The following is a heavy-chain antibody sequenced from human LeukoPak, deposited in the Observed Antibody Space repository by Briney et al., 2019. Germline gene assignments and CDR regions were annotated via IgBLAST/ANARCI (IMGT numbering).Heavy chain of an antibody. CDR3: ARPRRDGYKNRDGYYYYMDV. J-gene: IGHJ6*03. D-gene: IGHD5-24*01. V-gene: IGHV4-39*01. CDR1: GGSISSSSYY. Sequence: ESLSLTCTVSGGSISSSSYYWGWIRQPPGKGLEWSGITYFSGSTYYNPSLKSRVTISVDTSKNQFSLKLSSVTAADTAVYYCARPRRDGYKNRDGYYYYMDVWGKGTTVTASS. CDR2: TYFSGST.